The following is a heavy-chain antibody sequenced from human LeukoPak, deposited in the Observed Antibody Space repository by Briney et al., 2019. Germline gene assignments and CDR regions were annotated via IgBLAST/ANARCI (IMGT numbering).Heavy chain of an antibody. CDR1: GGSFSGYY. D-gene: IGHD2-15*01. J-gene: IGHJ6*02. CDR2: INHSGST. V-gene: IGHV4-34*01. CDR3: ARGRGGRYCSGGSCYSTNLYGMDV. Sequence: PSETLSLTCAVYGGSFSGYYWSWIRQPPGKGLEWIGEINHSGSTNYNPSLKSRVTISVDTSKNQFSLKLSSVTAADTAVYYCARGRGGRYCSGGSCYSTNLYGMDVWGQGTTVTVSS.